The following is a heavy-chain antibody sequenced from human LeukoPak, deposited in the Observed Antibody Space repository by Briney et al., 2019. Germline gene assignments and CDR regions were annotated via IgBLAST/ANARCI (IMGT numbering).Heavy chain of an antibody. CDR1: GSTFTGAY. D-gene: IGHD3-9*01. CDR3: ARVLFNSGYNY. CDR2: VNPNSGET. V-gene: IGHV1-2*02. J-gene: IGHJ4*02. Sequence: ASVTVSCKTSGSTFTGAYMHWVRQAPGQGLEWMGWVNPNSGETKFAQKFQGRVTMTRDTSIRTVYMDLGGLTSDDTAVYYCARVLFNSGYNYWGQGSLVTVSS.